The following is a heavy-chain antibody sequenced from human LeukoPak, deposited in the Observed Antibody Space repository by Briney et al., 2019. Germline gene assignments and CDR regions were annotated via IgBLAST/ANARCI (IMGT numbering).Heavy chain of an antibody. CDR3: ARDRGHRGGSYTGYFDY. Sequence: ASVKVSCKASGYTFTGYYMHWLRQAPGQGLEWMGWINPNSGGTNYAQKFQGRVTMTRDTSISTAYMELSRLRSDDTAVYYCARDRGHRGGSYTGYFDYWGQGTLVTVSS. J-gene: IGHJ4*02. V-gene: IGHV1-2*02. D-gene: IGHD1-26*01. CDR2: INPNSGGT. CDR1: GYTFTGYY.